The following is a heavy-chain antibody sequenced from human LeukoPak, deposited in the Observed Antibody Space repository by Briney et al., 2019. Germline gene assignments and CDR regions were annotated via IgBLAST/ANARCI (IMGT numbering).Heavy chain of an antibody. J-gene: IGHJ4*02. V-gene: IGHV3-23*01. CDR1: GFTFSSYA. CDR3: SKGRGDYDDFRLGY. D-gene: IGHD4-17*01. CDR2: ISGSGGST. Sequence: PGGSLRLSCAAPGFTFSSYAMSWVRQAPGKGLEWVSAISGSGGSTYYADSVKGRFTISRDNSKNTLYLQMNSLRPEDTAVYYCSKGRGDYDDFRLGYWGQGTLVTVSS.